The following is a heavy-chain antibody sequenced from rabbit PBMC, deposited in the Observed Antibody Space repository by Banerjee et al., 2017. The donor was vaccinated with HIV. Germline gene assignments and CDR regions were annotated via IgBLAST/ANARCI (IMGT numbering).Heavy chain of an antibody. CDR1: GFSFSSSYY. CDR3: ARESDAGSSYYRNL. Sequence: QSLEESGGDLVKPGASLTLTCTASGFSFSSSYYMCWVRQAPGKGLEWIACIYAGSSGSTYYASWAKGRFTISKTSSTTVTLQMTSLTAADTATYFCARESDAGSSYYRNLWGPGTLVTVS. J-gene: IGHJ4*01. CDR2: IYAGSSGST. V-gene: IGHV1S40*01. D-gene: IGHD8-1*01.